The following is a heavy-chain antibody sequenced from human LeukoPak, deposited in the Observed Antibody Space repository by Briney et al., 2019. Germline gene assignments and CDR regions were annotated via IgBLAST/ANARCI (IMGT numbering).Heavy chain of an antibody. D-gene: IGHD2-8*01. J-gene: IGHJ4*02. V-gene: IGHV1-24*01. CDR1: GYTLTELS. Sequence: ASVKVSCKVSGYTLTELSMHWVRQAPGKGLEWMGGFDPEDGETIYAQKFQGRVTMTEDTSTDTAYMELSSLRAEDTAVYYCTHCTSSFCYNRPLDFWGQGTLVTVSS. CDR3: THCTSSFCYNRPLDF. CDR2: FDPEDGET.